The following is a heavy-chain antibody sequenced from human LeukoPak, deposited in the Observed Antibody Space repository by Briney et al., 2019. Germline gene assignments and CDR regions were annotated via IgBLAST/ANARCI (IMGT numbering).Heavy chain of an antibody. CDR2: ISWNSGSI. J-gene: IGHJ3*02. V-gene: IGHV3-9*01. CDR3: AKDIGSGYPVDAFDI. CDR1: GFTFDDYA. D-gene: IGHD3-3*01. Sequence: GRSLRLSCAASGFTFDDYAMHWVRQAPGKGLEWVSGISWNSGSIGYADSVKGRFTISRDNAKNSLYLQMNSLRAEDTALYYCAKDIGSGYPVDAFDIWGQGTMVTVSS.